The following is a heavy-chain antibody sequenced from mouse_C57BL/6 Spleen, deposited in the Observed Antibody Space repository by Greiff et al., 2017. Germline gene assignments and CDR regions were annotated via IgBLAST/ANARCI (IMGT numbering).Heavy chain of an antibody. CDR3: ARGGPYGSSYVERFDY. Sequence: VQLQQSGAELVRPGTSVKMSCKASGYTFTNYWIGWAKQRPGHGLEWIGDIYPGGGYTNYNEKFKGKATLTADKSSSTAYMQFSSLTSEDSAIYYGARGGPYGSSYVERFDYWGQGTTLTVSS. CDR1: GYTFTNYW. J-gene: IGHJ2*01. V-gene: IGHV1-63*01. D-gene: IGHD1-1*01. CDR2: IYPGGGYT.